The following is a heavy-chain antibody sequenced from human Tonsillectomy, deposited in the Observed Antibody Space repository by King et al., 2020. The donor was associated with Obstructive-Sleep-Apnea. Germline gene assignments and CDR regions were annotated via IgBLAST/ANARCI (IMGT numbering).Heavy chain of an antibody. CDR2: INAGNGNT. CDR1: GYTFTNYA. D-gene: IGHD3-22*01. J-gene: IGHJ4*02. CDR3: ARPEAYYYDSSGFYSFDF. Sequence: QVQLVQSVAEVKKPGASVKVSCKASGYTFTNYAIHWVRQAPGQRLEWMGWINAGNGNTKSSQKFQGRVTITRDTSASTAYMERSSLRSEDTAVYYCARPEAYYYDSSGFYSFDFWGQGSLVTVAS. V-gene: IGHV1-3*01.